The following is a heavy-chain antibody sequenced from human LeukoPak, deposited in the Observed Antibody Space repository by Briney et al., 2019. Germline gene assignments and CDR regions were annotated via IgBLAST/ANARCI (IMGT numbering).Heavy chain of an antibody. V-gene: IGHV4-38-2*02. CDR2: IYHSGNT. D-gene: IGHD6-19*01. Sequence: SETLSLTCTVSGDSVSSDYYWGWIRQPPVKGLEWIGSIYHSGNTYYNPSLKGRVAISVDTSKNQFSLKLSSVIAADTAVYFCAREGSSGWQPYWGQGTLVTVSS. CDR1: GDSVSSDYY. CDR3: AREGSSGWQPY. J-gene: IGHJ4*02.